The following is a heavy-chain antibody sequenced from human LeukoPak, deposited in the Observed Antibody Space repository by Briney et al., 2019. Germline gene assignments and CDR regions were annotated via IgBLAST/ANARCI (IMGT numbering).Heavy chain of an antibody. D-gene: IGHD5-12*01. CDR2: INHSGST. J-gene: IGHJ4*02. CDR3: AIARIGYDRTFDY. CDR1: GGSFSGYY. Sequence: PSETLSLTCAVYGGSFSGYYWSWIRQPPGKGLEWIGEINHSGSTNYNPSLKSRVTISVDTSKNQFSLKLSSVTAADTAVYYCAIARIGYDRTFDYWGQGTLVTVSS. V-gene: IGHV4-34*01.